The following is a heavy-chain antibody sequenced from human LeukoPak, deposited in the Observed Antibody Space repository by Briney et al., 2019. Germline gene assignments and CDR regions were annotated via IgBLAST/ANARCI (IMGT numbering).Heavy chain of an antibody. CDR3: ARGYSSSWTYFDY. Sequence: GGSLRLSCAASGFTFSSYSMNWVRQAPGKGLEWVSSISDSGGYIYYADSVKGRFTISRDNAKNSLYLQMNSLRAEDTAVYYCARGYSSSWTYFDYWGQGTLVTVSS. CDR2: ISDSGGYI. V-gene: IGHV3-21*01. CDR1: GFTFSSYS. J-gene: IGHJ4*02. D-gene: IGHD6-13*01.